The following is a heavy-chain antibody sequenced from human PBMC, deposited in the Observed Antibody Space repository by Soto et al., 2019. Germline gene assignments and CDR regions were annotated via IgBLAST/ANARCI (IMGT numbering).Heavy chain of an antibody. J-gene: IGHJ4*02. D-gene: IGHD4-4*01. CDR1: GFTFSSYW. V-gene: IGHV3-7*03. Sequence: PGGSLRLSCAASGFTFSSYWMSWVRQAPGKGLEWVANIKQDGSEKYYVDSVKGRFTISRDNSRNSLFLQMNGLRPEDSALYYCAKDEGTSSTVFDYWGQGTLVTVSS. CDR2: IKQDGSEK. CDR3: AKDEGTSSTVFDY.